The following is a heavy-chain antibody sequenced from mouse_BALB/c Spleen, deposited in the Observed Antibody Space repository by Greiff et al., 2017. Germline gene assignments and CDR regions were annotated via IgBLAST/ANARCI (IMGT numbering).Heavy chain of an antibody. Sequence: QVQLQQSGAELAKPGASVKMSCKASGYTFTSYWMHWVKQRPGQGLEWIGYINPSTGYTEYNQKFKDKATLTADKSSSTAYMQLSSLTSEDSAVYYCARNPAWFAYWGQGTLVTVSA. V-gene: IGHV1-7*01. CDR1: GYTFTSYW. CDR3: ARNPAWFAY. CDR2: INPSTGYT. J-gene: IGHJ3*01.